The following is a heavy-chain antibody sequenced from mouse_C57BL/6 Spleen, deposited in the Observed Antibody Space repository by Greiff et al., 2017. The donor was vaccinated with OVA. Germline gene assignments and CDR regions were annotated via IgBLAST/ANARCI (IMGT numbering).Heavy chain of an antibody. CDR3: ARVAYYRGAMDY. D-gene: IGHD2-14*01. V-gene: IGHV3-6*01. CDR2: ISYDGSN. CDR1: GYSITSGYY. J-gene: IGHJ4*01. Sequence: EVKLMESGPGLVKPSQSLSLTCSVTGYSITSGYYWNWIRQFPGNKLEWMGYISYDGSNNYNPSLKNRISITRDTSKNQFFLKLNSVTTEDTATYYCARVAYYRGAMDYWGQGTSVTVSS.